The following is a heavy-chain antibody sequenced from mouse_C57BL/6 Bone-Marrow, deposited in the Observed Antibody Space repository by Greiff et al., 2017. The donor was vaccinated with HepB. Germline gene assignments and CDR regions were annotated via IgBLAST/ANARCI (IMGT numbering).Heavy chain of an antibody. J-gene: IGHJ3*01. CDR1: GFTFSDYY. V-gene: IGHV5-12*01. CDR3: ARHDDGYYPAWFAY. CDR2: ISNGGGST. Sequence: DVHLVESGGGLVQTGGSLKLSCAASGFTFSDYYMYWVRQTPEKRLEWVAYISNGGGSTYYPDTVKGRFTISRDNAKNTLYLQMSRLKSEDTAMYYCARHDDGYYPAWFAYWGQGTLVTVSA. D-gene: IGHD2-3*01.